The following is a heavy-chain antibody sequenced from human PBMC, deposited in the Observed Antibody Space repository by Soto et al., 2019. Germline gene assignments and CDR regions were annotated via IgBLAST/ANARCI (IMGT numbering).Heavy chain of an antibody. J-gene: IGHJ4*02. CDR2: TWHDGSNK. CDR1: GFTFNTYS. V-gene: IGHV3-33*01. Sequence: GGSLRLSVLPSGFTFNTYSMHWVRQAPGKGLEWVTLTWHDGSNKYYADSVKGRFTISRDNSKNTLYLQMNSLRAEDTAVYYFARDLGSSNGNTFDYWGQGTLVTVSS. D-gene: IGHD2-8*01. CDR3: ARDLGSSNGNTFDY.